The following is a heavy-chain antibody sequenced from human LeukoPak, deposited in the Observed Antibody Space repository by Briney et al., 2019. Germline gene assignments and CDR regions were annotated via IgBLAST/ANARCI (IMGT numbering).Heavy chain of an antibody. D-gene: IGHD2-15*01. Sequence: GESLRLSCAASGFTFSDYYMSWIRQAPGKGLEWVSYISSSSSYTNYADSVKGRFTISRDNAKNSLYLQMNSLRAEDTAVYYCARVDRYCSGGSCYDNYYFDYWGQGTLVTVSS. V-gene: IGHV3-11*05. CDR1: GFTFSDYY. CDR3: ARVDRYCSGGSCYDNYYFDY. CDR2: ISSSSSYT. J-gene: IGHJ4*02.